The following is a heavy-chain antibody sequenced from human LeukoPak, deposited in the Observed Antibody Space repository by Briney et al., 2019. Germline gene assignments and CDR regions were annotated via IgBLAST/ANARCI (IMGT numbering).Heavy chain of an antibody. Sequence: ASVKVSCKASGNTFSNYGFSWVRQAPGQGLEWMGWINANSGNTDYAQNFQGRVTLTTDTSTNVAYMELMSLTSDDTAVYYCARDVGVTRFDPWGQGTLVTVSS. J-gene: IGHJ5*02. V-gene: IGHV1-18*01. D-gene: IGHD3-22*01. CDR1: GNTFSNYG. CDR3: ARDVGVTRFDP. CDR2: INANSGNT.